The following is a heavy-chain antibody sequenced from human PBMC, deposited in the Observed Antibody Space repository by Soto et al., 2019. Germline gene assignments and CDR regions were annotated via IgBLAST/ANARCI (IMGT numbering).Heavy chain of an antibody. V-gene: IGHV1-2*04. CDR1: RYILPDYQ. J-gene: IGHJ6*02. Sequence: ASVQVSFKGNRYILPDYQMHWVGPAPGRGLECLGRINPKSGGTSTAQKFQGWVTMTTDTSISTASMELTRLTSDDTAIYYCARGDSTDCSNGVCSFFYDHDMDVWGQGTTVTVSS. D-gene: IGHD2-8*01. CDR2: INPKSGGT. CDR3: ARGDSTDCSNGVCSFFYDHDMDV.